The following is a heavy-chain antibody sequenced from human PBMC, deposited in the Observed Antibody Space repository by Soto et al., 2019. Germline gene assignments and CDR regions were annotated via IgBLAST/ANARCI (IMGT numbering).Heavy chain of an antibody. V-gene: IGHV1-18*01. CDR3: ARDQSFDRTYYYGIDV. D-gene: IGHD3-16*01. CDR2: ISPFNGNT. Sequence: QVQLVQSGAEVKQPGASVRVSCKSSGYPFTHYGITWIRQAPGQGLEWMGWISPFNGNTNYGQTLQGRVTLTTETSTSTVYMELRSLRSDDTAVYYCARDQSFDRTYYYGIDVWGQGTTVTVSS. CDR1: GYPFTHYG. J-gene: IGHJ6*02.